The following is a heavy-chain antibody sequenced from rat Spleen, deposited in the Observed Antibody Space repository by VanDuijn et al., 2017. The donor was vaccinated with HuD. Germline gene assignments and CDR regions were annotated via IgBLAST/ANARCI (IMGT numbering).Heavy chain of an antibody. J-gene: IGHJ2*01. CDR3: ATDQLLTEDY. V-gene: IGHV5-19*01. Sequence: EVQLVESGGGLVQPGRSLKLSCAASGFTFSNYGMHWIRQAPTKGLEWVASISPSGGNTFYRASVKGRFTISRDNAKSNLYLQMDSLRSGDSATYYCATDQLLTEDYWGQGVLVTVSS. CDR2: ISPSGGNT. D-gene: IGHD1-2*01. CDR1: GFTFSNYG.